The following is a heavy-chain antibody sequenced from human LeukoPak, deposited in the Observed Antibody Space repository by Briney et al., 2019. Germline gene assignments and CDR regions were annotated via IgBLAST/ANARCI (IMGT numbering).Heavy chain of an antibody. CDR2: ISSSSSTI. Sequence: GGSLRLSCAASGFTFSSYSMNWVRQAPGKGLEWVSYISSSSSTIYYADSVKGRFTISRDNAKNSLYLQMNSLRADDTAVYYCARGHGSSSNYWGQGTLVTVSS. CDR3: ARGHGSSSNY. J-gene: IGHJ4*02. D-gene: IGHD6-19*01. V-gene: IGHV3-48*01. CDR1: GFTFSSYS.